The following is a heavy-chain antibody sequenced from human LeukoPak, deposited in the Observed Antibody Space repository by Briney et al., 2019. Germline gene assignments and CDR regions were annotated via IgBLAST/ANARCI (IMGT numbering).Heavy chain of an antibody. Sequence: GGPLRLSCAASGFTFDDYAMHWVRQAPGKGLEWVSGISWNSGSIGYADSVKGRFTISRDNAKNSLYLQMNSLRAEDTALYYRAKDTRYCSGGSCYGSDVYYYGMDVWGQGTTVTVSS. D-gene: IGHD2-15*01. J-gene: IGHJ6*02. V-gene: IGHV3-9*01. CDR3: AKDTRYCSGGSCYGSDVYYYGMDV. CDR1: GFTFDDYA. CDR2: ISWNSGSI.